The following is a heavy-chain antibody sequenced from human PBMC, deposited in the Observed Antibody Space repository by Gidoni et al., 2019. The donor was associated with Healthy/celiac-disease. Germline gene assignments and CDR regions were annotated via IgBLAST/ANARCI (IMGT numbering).Heavy chain of an antibody. CDR1: GGTFSSYA. CDR3: ARWAWADGYNFNYYYGMDV. J-gene: IGHJ6*02. Sequence: QVQLVQSGAEVKKPGSSVKVSCKASGGTFSSYAISWVRQAPGQGLEWMGGIIPIFGIANYAQQCQGRVTITADKSTSTAYMELSSLRSEDTAVYYCARWAWADGYNFNYYYGMDVWGQGTTVTVSS. D-gene: IGHD5-12*01. CDR2: IIPIFGIA. V-gene: IGHV1-69*17.